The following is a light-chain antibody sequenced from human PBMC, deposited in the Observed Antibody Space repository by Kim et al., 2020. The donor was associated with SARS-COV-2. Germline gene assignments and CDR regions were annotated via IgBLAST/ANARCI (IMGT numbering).Light chain of an antibody. CDR2: AES. Sequence: VGDRGTITSRASQSISSFLNWYQKKPGKAPKPLIYAESSLKSGVPSRFGGSGSGTDFPLTISSLQPEDFATSYCKQGNSTPTWTFGKGTKVDI. J-gene: IGKJ1*01. CDR3: KQGNSTPTWT. V-gene: IGKV1-39*01. CDR1: QSISSF.